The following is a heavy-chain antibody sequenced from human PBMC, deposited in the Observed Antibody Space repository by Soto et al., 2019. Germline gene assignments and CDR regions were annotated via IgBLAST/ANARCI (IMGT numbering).Heavy chain of an antibody. V-gene: IGHV4-39*02. CDR2: IQYRGST. CDR3: ARDSLPTVTTGSTGYHYYYYGMDV. CDR1: DDSITSGAYY. D-gene: IGHD4-17*01. Sequence: SETLSLTCTVSDDSITSGAYYWGLIRQPPGKGLEWIGTIQYRGSTYYNPSLKSRVTMSLDTSKNQYSLRLSSVTAADTAVYYCARDSLPTVTTGSTGYHYYYYGMDVWGQGTTVTVSS. J-gene: IGHJ6*02.